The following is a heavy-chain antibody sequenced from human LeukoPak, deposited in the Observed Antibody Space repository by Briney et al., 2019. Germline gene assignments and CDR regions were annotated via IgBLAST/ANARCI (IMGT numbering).Heavy chain of an antibody. Sequence: GESLKISCKGSGYIFTSYWIGWVRQLPGKGLGWMGIIYPGDSDTRYSPSFQGQVTISADKSISTAYLQWSSLKASDTAMYYCARRRDGYNYIHDYWGQGTLVTVSS. CDR2: IYPGDSDT. CDR1: GYIFTSYW. D-gene: IGHD5-24*01. CDR3: ARRRDGYNYIHDY. V-gene: IGHV5-51*01. J-gene: IGHJ4*02.